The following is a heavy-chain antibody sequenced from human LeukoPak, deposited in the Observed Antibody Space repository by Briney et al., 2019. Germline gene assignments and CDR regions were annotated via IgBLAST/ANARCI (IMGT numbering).Heavy chain of an antibody. CDR1: GGSISSGGYY. CDR3: ARDLDRGPLPNFDL. D-gene: IGHD3-10*01. J-gene: IGHJ2*01. Sequence: SQTLSLTCTVSGGSISSGGYYWSWIRQHPGKGLEWIGYIYYSGSTYYNPSLKSRVTISVDTSKNQFSLKLSSATAADTAVYYCARDLDRGPLPNFDLWGRGTLVTVSS. CDR2: IYYSGST. V-gene: IGHV4-31*03.